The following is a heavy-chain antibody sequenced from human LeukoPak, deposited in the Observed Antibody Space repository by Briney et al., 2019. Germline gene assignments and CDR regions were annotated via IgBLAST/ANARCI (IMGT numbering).Heavy chain of an antibody. J-gene: IGHJ4*02. CDR2: INPNSGGT. V-gene: IGHV1-2*02. CDR1: GYTFTGNY. CDR3: ARVGGDSGRGWDPADY. Sequence: ASVKVSCKASGYTFTGNYMHWVRQAPGQGLEWMGWINPNSGGTKYAQKFQGRVTMTRDTSISTAYMELSRLRFDDTAVYYCARVGGDSGRGWDPADYWGQGNVVTVSS. D-gene: IGHD4-17*01.